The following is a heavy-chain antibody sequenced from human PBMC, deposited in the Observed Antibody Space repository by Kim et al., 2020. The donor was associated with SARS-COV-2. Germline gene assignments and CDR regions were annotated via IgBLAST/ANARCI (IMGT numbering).Heavy chain of an antibody. CDR1: GYTFTSYY. CDR2: INPSGGST. Sequence: ASVKVSCKASGYTFTSYYMHWVRQAPGQGLEWMGIINPSGGSTSYAQKFQGRVTMTRDTSTSTVYMELSSLRSEDTAVYYCARERYYDFWSGYYKAYGMDVWAKGPRSPSP. CDR3: ARERYYDFWSGYYKAYGMDV. J-gene: IGHJ6*02. D-gene: IGHD3-3*01. V-gene: IGHV1-46*01.